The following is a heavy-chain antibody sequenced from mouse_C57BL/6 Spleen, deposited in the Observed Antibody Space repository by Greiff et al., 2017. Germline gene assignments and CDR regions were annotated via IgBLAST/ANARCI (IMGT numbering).Heavy chain of an antibody. J-gene: IGHJ3*01. Sequence: QVQLQQSGPELVKPGASVKISCKASGYAFSSSWMNWVKQRPGKGLEWIGRIYPGDGDTNYNGKFKGKATLTADKSSSTAYMQLSSLTSEDSAVYFCARSPGPGCFGYWGQGTLVTVSA. CDR2: IYPGDGDT. V-gene: IGHV1-82*01. CDR1: GYAFSSSW. CDR3: ARSPGPGCFGY.